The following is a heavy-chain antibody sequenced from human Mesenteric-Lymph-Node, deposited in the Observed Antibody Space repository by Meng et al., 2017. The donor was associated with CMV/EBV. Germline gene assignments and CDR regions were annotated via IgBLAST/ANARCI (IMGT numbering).Heavy chain of an antibody. CDR2: TSYSGSS. CDR3: ARASGYYYSDFDY. Sequence: GAGGSISSSSYYWGWIRQPPGKGLEWIGSTSYSGSSYYSPSLKSRVTISVDTSKNQFSLKLSSVTAADTAMYYCARASGYYYSDFDYWGQGILVTVSS. D-gene: IGHD3-22*01. J-gene: IGHJ4*02. CDR1: GGSISSSSYY. V-gene: IGHV4-39*01.